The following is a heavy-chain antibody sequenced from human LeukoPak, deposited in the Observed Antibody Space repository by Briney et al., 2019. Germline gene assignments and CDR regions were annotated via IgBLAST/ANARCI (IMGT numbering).Heavy chain of an antibody. CDR3: ARDAIGSRPQYCSSTSCYEGMY. D-gene: IGHD2-2*01. CDR2: INPSGGST. V-gene: IGHV1-46*01. CDR1: GYTFTSYY. Sequence: ASVKVSCKASGYTFTSYYMHWVRQAPGQGLEWMGIINPSGGSTSYAQKFQGRVTMTRDMSTSTVYMELSSLRSEDTAVYYCARDAIGSRPQYCSSTSCYEGMYWGQGTLVTVSS. J-gene: IGHJ4*02.